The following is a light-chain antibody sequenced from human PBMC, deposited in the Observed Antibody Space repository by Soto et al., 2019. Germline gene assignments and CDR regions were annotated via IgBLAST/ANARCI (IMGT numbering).Light chain of an antibody. J-gene: IGKJ3*01. CDR3: QHCDYLPI. CDR1: QDITSY. V-gene: IGKV1-33*01. CDR2: DAS. Sequence: DIQMTQSPFSLSASVGDRVTITCQASQDITSYLNWYQHKPGKAHKLLIYDASILEAGVPPRFSGSGSGTDFTLTISSLQPEDVATYYCQHCDYLPIFGPGTTVDFK.